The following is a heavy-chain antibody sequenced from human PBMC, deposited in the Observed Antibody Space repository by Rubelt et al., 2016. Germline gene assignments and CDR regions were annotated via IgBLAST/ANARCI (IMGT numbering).Heavy chain of an antibody. D-gene: IGHD3-3*01. CDR3: ARVNYDFWSGYYSGTDY. V-gene: IGHV3-30*04. CDR1: GFTFNSYT. CDR2: ISYDGSGK. Sequence: GGGVVQPGRSLRLSCAASGFTFNSYTMHWFRQAPGKGLEWVAVISYDGSGKYSADSVKGRFTISRDNSKNTLYLQMNSLRAEDTAVYYCARVNYDFWSGYYSGTDYWGQGTLVTVSS. J-gene: IGHJ4*02.